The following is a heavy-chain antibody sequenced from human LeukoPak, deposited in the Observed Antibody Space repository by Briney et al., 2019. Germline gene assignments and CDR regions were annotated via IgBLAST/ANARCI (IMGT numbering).Heavy chain of an antibody. CDR2: ITSSGSTI. Sequence: GGSLRLSCAASGFTFSSYSMNWVRQAPGKGLEWVSYITSSGSTIYYADSVKGRFTISRDNAKNSLYLQMNSLRAEDTAVYYCAREVVGATSEFDYWGQGTLVTVSS. V-gene: IGHV3-48*04. D-gene: IGHD1-26*01. J-gene: IGHJ4*02. CDR3: AREVVGATSEFDY. CDR1: GFTFSSYS.